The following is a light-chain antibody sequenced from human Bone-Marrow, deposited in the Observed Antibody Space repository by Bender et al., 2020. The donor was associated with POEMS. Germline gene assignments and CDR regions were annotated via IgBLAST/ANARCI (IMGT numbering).Light chain of an antibody. CDR2: TNN. Sequence: QSVLTQPPSASGTPGQRVTISCYGSGSNIGGYPVNWYQQLPGTAPRLLIYTNNERPSGVPDRFSGSKSGTSASLAITGLQSDDEAIYFCVAWDASLNGWVFGGGTKLTVL. CDR3: VAWDASLNGWV. V-gene: IGLV1-44*01. J-gene: IGLJ3*02. CDR1: GSNIGGYP.